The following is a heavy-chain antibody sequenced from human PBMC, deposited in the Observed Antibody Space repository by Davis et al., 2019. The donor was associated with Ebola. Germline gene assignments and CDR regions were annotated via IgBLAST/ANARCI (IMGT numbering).Heavy chain of an antibody. CDR2: INHSGST. V-gene: IGHV4-34*01. D-gene: IGHD2-2*03. Sequence: GSLRLSCAVYGGSFSGYYWSWIRQPPGKGLEWIGEINHSGSTNYNPSLKSRVTISVDTSKNQFSLKLSSVTAADTAVYYCATAHWIRGMDVWGQGTTVTVSS. CDR3: ATAHWIRGMDV. J-gene: IGHJ6*02. CDR1: GGSFSGYY.